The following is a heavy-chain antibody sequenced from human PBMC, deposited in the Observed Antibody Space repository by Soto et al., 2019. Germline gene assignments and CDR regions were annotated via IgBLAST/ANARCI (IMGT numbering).Heavy chain of an antibody. Sequence: SVKVSCKASGGTFSSYAISWVRQAPGQGLEWMGGIIPIFGTANYAQKFQGRVTITADESTSTAYMELSSLGSEDTAVYYCARDLKEGSLDEIFGVVPHYYYGMDVWGQGTTVTVSS. CDR3: ARDLKEGSLDEIFGVVPHYYYGMDV. CDR2: IIPIFGTA. CDR1: GGTFSSYA. D-gene: IGHD3-3*01. V-gene: IGHV1-69*13. J-gene: IGHJ6*02.